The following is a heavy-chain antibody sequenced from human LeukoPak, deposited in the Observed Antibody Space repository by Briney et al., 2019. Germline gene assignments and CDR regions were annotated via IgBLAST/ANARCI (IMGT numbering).Heavy chain of an antibody. CDR2: ISAYNGNT. CDR3: ARGADSSGYYSIFYFDC. V-gene: IGHV1-18*01. J-gene: IGHJ4*02. CDR1: GYTFTSYG. Sequence: ASVKVSCKASGYTFTSYGISWVRQAPGQGLEWMGWISAYNGNTNYAQKLQGRVTMTTDTSTSTAYMELRSLRSDDTAVYYCARGADSSGYYSIFYFDCWGQGTLVTVSS. D-gene: IGHD3-22*01.